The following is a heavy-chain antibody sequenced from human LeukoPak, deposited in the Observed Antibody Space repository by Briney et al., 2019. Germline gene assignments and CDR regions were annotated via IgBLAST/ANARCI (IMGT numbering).Heavy chain of an antibody. CDR3: ARARVVPAAMGSFGVFDI. J-gene: IGHJ3*02. CDR1: VRTFSSHA. CDR2: NTPIFGTA. Sequence: SVKLSRNASVRTFSSHAISWAPRARRQGLEEMRGNTPIFGTANYAQKLQDRATITADESTSTGYMELSSLRSEDTAVYYCARARVVPAAMGSFGVFDIWGQEKMVTVAS. D-gene: IGHD2-2*01. V-gene: IGHV1-69*13.